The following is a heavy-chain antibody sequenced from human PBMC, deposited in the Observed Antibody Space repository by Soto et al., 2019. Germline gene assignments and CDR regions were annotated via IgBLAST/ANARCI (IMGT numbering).Heavy chain of an antibody. J-gene: IGHJ5*02. Sequence: EVQLVESGGGLVQPGGSLKLSCAASGFIFSGSTMHWVRQASGKGLEWVGRIRSKGDTYVTQYATSVKGRFTISRDDPKNTAYLQMNSLKTEDTAVYYCTLYPSGYYTLGWFDPWGQGTLVTVSS. V-gene: IGHV3-73*01. CDR1: GFIFSGST. CDR3: TLYPSGYYTLGWFDP. CDR2: IRSKGDTYVT. D-gene: IGHD3-3*01.